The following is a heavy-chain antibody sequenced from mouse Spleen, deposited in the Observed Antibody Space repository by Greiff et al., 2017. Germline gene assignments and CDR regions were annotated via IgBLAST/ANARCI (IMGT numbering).Heavy chain of an antibody. CDR1: GFNIKDTY. Sequence: EVQLQQSGAELVKPGASVKLSCTASGFNIKDTYMHWVKQRPEQGLEWIGRIDPANGNTKYDPKFQGKATITADTSSNTAYLQLSSLTSEDTAVYYCASGDYDGYFDVWGAGTTVTVSS. V-gene: IGHV14-3*02. CDR3: ASGDYDGYFDV. CDR2: IDPANGNT. D-gene: IGHD2-4*01. J-gene: IGHJ1*01.